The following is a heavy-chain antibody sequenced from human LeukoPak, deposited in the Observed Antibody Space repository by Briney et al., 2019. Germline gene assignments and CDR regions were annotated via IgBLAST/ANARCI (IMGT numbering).Heavy chain of an antibody. D-gene: IGHD2-2*01. J-gene: IGHJ5*02. CDR3: ARVIVVVPAAVNWFDP. CDR1: GGSISSHY. CDR2: IYYSGST. V-gene: IGHV4-59*11. Sequence: SEALSLTCTVSGGSISSHYWSWIRQPPGKGLEWIGYIYYSGSTNYNPSLKSRVTISVDTSKNQFSLKLSSVTAADMAVYYCARVIVVVPAAVNWFDPWGQGTLVTVSS.